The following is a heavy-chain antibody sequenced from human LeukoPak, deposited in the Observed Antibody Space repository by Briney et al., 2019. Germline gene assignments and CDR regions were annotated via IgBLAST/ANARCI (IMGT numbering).Heavy chain of an antibody. D-gene: IGHD5-12*01. J-gene: IGHJ4*02. CDR3: ATARYSGYSPQHPLDH. CDR2: FDPEDGET. Sequence: ASVKVSCKVSGYTLTELSMHWVRQAPGKGLEWMGGFDPEDGETIYAQKFQGRVTMTEDTSTDTAYMELSSLRSEDTAVYYCATARYSGYSPQHPLDHWGQGTLVTVSS. CDR1: GYTLTELS. V-gene: IGHV1-24*01.